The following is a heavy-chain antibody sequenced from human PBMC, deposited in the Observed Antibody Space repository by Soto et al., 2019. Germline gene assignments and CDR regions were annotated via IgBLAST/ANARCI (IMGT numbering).Heavy chain of an antibody. CDR2: ISGSGGST. V-gene: IGHV3-23*01. Sequence: EVQLLESGGGLVQPGGSLRLSCAASGFTFSSYAMSWVRQAPGKGLEWVSAISGSGGSTYYADSVKGRFTISRDNSKNTLYPQMNSLRAEDTAVYYCARTRITIFGVVTPYFDYWGQGTLVTVSS. CDR1: GFTFSSYA. CDR3: ARTRITIFGVVTPYFDY. J-gene: IGHJ4*02. D-gene: IGHD3-3*01.